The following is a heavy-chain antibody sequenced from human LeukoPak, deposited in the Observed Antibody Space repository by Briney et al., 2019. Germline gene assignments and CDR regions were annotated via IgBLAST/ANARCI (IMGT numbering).Heavy chain of an antibody. CDR3: ARVNGYNDWNYFDY. Sequence: EASVKVSCKASGYTFTSYGINWVRQAPGQGLEWMGWISAYNGNTNYAQKLQGRVTMTTDTSTSTACMELRSLRSDDTAVYYCARVNGYNDWNYFDYWGQGTLVTVSS. D-gene: IGHD5-24*01. CDR2: ISAYNGNT. J-gene: IGHJ4*02. CDR1: GYTFTSYG. V-gene: IGHV1-18*01.